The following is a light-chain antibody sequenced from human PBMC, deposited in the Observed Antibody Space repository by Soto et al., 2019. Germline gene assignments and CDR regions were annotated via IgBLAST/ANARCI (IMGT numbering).Light chain of an antibody. J-gene: IGLJ1*01. CDR1: SSDLGGYNY. CDR3: SSYTSSSTYV. CDR2: DVS. V-gene: IGLV2-14*01. Sequence: QSALTQPASVSGSPGHSITISCTGTSSDLGGYNYVSWYQQHPGKAPKLMIYDVSNRPSGVSNRFSGSKSGNTASLTISGLQAEDEADYYCSSYTSSSTYVFGTGTKLTVL.